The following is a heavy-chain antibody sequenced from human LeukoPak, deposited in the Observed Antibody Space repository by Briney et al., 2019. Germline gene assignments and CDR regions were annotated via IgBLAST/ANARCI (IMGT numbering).Heavy chain of an antibody. CDR1: GFTFSSYA. D-gene: IGHD6-19*01. CDR3: AKSGQGAVASGSDY. CDR2: ISGSGGST. Sequence: GGSLRLSCAASGFTFSSYAMSWVRQAPGKGLEWVSAISGSGGSTYYADSVKGRFTISRDNSKNTLYLQMNSLRAEDTAVYYCAKSGQGAVASGSDYWGEGTLVTLSS. J-gene: IGHJ4*02. V-gene: IGHV3-23*01.